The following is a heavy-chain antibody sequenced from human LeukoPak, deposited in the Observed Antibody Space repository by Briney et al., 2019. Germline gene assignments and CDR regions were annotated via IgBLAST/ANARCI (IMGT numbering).Heavy chain of an antibody. Sequence: SETLSLTCTVSGGSISSSSYYWGWIRQPPGKGLEWIGSIYYSGSTYYNPSLKSRVTISVDTSKNQFSLKLSSVTAADTAVYYCARTGTLNEDNRFDPWGQGTLVTVSP. D-gene: IGHD1-7*01. CDR3: ARTGTLNEDNRFDP. CDR2: IYYSGST. CDR1: GGSISSSSYY. V-gene: IGHV4-39*01. J-gene: IGHJ5*02.